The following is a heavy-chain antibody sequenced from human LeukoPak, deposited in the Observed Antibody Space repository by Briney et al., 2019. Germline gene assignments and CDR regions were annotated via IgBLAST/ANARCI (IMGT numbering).Heavy chain of an antibody. CDR2: IYYSGST. J-gene: IGHJ4*02. D-gene: IGHD6-13*01. CDR1: GGSISSYY. V-gene: IGHV4-59*12. CDR3: ATEQQLIDY. Sequence: SETLSLTCTVSGGSISSYYWSWIRQPPGKGLEWIGFIYYSGSTNYNPSLKSRVTISVHTSKNQFSLKLSSVTAADTAVYYCATEQQLIDYWGQGTLVTVSS.